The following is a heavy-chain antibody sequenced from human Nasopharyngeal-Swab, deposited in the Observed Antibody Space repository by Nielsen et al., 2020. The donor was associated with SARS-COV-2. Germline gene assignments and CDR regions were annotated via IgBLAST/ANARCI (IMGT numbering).Heavy chain of an antibody. V-gene: IGHV1-69*13. CDR3: ASFPYDSSGSYYYYGMDV. J-gene: IGHJ6*02. CDR2: IIPIFGTA. Sequence: SVKVSCKASGGTFSSYAISWVRQAPGQGLEWMGGIIPIFGTANYAQKFQGRVTITADESTSTAYMELSSLRSEDTAVYYCASFPYDSSGSYYYYGMDVWGQGPRSPSP. D-gene: IGHD3-22*01. CDR1: GGTFSSYA.